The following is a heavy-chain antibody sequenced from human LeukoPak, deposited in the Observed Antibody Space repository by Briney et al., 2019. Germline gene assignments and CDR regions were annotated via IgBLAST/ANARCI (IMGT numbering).Heavy chain of an antibody. CDR2: INPKSGGT. Sequence: ASVKVSCKTSGYSFTDYYMHWVRQAPGQGLEWMGWINPKSGGTSSAQKFQGRVTMTRHTSITTVYMEVSWLTSDDTAIYYCARADRLDGGPYLIGPWGQGTLVTVSS. D-gene: IGHD2-21*01. J-gene: IGHJ5*02. V-gene: IGHV1-2*02. CDR1: GYSFTDYY. CDR3: ARADRLDGGPYLIGP.